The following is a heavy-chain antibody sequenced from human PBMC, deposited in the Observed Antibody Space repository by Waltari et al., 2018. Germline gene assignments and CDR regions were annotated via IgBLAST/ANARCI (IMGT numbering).Heavy chain of an antibody. D-gene: IGHD3-10*01. CDR2: IYSSGTT. CDR1: GVSISSGTYY. CDR3: VGDWGGDDSGSV. V-gene: IGHV4-61*02. J-gene: IGHJ4*02. Sequence: QVQLQESGPRLVKPSQTLSLTCTVSGVSISSGTYYWSWIRQSAGRGLEWIGRIYSSGTTKYNPSLKSRVSISIDRSKNQFFVRLTSATAADSAIYYCVGDWGGDDSGSVWGRGAPVTVSS.